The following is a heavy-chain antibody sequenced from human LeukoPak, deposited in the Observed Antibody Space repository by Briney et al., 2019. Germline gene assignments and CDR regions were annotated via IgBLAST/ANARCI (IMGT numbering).Heavy chain of an antibody. V-gene: IGHV4-39*07. J-gene: IGHJ4*02. CDR1: GGSISSSSYY. CDR2: IYYSGST. CDR3: ARLFGYCSSTSCTSGDY. D-gene: IGHD2-2*01. Sequence: PSETLSLTCTVSGGSISSSSYYWGWIRQPPGKGLEWIGSIYYSGSTYYNPSLKSRVTISVDTSKNQFSLKLSSVTAADTAVYYCARLFGYCSSTSCTSGDYWGQGTLVTVSS.